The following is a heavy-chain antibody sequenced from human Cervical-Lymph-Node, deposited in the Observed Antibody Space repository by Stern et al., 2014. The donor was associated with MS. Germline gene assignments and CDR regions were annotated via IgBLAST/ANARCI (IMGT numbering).Heavy chain of an antibody. D-gene: IGHD3-3*01. V-gene: IGHV1-18*01. CDR3: ARGNDFRSGEND. J-gene: IGHJ4*02. Sequence: QVQLVQSGAEVKKPGASVKVSCKASGYTFTSYGISWVRQAPGQGLEWMGWISAYNGYTNYAQNLKGHVPLTTDTSIGPAYLHRRSLRSDDTAVYHCARGNDFRSGENDWGQGTLVTVSS. CDR2: ISAYNGYT. CDR1: GYTFTSYG.